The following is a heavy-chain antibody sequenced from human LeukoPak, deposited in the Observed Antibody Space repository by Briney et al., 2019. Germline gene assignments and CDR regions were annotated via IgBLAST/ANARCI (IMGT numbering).Heavy chain of an antibody. CDR3: ARDLYDYGSY. CDR1: GFTVSSTY. D-gene: IGHD4/OR15-4a*01. CDR2: IYSGGIT. V-gene: IGHV3-66*01. J-gene: IGHJ4*02. Sequence: PGGSLRLSCAASGFTVSSTYMSWVRRAPGKGLEWVSVIYSGGITYYADSVKGRFTISRDNSKNTLYLQMNSLRTEDTAVYYCARDLYDYGSYWGQGTLVTVSS.